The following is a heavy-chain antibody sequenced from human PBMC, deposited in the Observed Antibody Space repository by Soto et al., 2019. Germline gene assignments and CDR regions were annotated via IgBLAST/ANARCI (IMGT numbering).Heavy chain of an antibody. CDR3: AGGNALDV. J-gene: IGHJ6*02. CDR2: INQGGSEK. V-gene: IGHV3-7*01. CDR1: RFTFSTYW. Sequence: GGSLRLSCAASRFTFSTYWMTWVRQAPGKGLEWVANINQGGSEKYYMDSVKGRLTISRDNAKNSLYLQMTSLRAEDTAVYHCAGGNALDVWGQGTTVTVSS.